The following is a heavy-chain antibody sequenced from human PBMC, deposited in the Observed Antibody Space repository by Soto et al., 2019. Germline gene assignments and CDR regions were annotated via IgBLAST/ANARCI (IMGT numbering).Heavy chain of an antibody. Sequence: GGSLRLSCAASGFTFSSYSMNWVRQAPGKGLEWVSSISSSSSYIYYADSVKGRFTISRDNAKNSLYLQMNSLRAEDTAVYYCARVGRGCTNGVCYFFSPGSDPYYGMDVWGQGTTVTVSS. J-gene: IGHJ6*02. CDR2: ISSSSSYI. CDR1: GFTFSSYS. D-gene: IGHD2-8*01. CDR3: ARVGRGCTNGVCYFFSPGSDPYYGMDV. V-gene: IGHV3-21*01.